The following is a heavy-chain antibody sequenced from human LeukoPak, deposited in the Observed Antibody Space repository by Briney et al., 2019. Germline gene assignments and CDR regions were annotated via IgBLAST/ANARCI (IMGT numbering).Heavy chain of an antibody. CDR3: ARRIAAAGTRGYYFDY. CDR1: GYSFTSYW. V-gene: IGHV5-51*01. D-gene: IGHD6-13*01. CDR2: IYPGDSDT. Sequence: GESLKISCKGSGYSFTSYWIGWVRQMPGKGLEWMGIIYPGDSDTRYSPSFQGQVTISADKSISTAYLQWSSLKASDTAMYYCARRIAAAGTRGYYFDYWGQGTLVTVSS. J-gene: IGHJ4*02.